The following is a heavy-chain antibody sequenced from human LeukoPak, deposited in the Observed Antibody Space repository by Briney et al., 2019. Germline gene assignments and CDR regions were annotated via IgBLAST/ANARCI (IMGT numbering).Heavy chain of an antibody. CDR3: ARELGRYCSSTSCAQGIDY. D-gene: IGHD2-2*01. CDR1: GGSFSDYY. Sequence: PSETLSLTCAVYGGSFSDYYWSWIRQPAGKGLEWIGRIYTSGSTNYNPSLKSRVTISVDTSKNQFSLKLSSVTAADTAVYYCARELGRYCSSTSCAQGIDYWGQGTLVTVSS. CDR2: IYTSGST. V-gene: IGHV4-4*07. J-gene: IGHJ4*02.